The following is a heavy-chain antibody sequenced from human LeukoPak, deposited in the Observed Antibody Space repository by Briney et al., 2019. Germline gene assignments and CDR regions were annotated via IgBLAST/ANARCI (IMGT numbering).Heavy chain of an antibody. D-gene: IGHD6-13*01. V-gene: IGHV3-21*06. CDR3: ARVAEAAAFDS. CDR2: ISSNSRYI. J-gene: IGHJ4*02. Sequence: GGSLRLSCTASGFTFGDYAMNWVRQAPGKGLEWVSSISSNSRYIYNADSMRGRFTISRDNAKNSLYLQMNSLKPEDTAVYYCARVAEAAAFDSWGQGTLVTVSS. CDR1: GFTFGDYA.